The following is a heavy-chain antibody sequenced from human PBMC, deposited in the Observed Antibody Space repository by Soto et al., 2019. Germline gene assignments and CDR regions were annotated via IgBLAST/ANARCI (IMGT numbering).Heavy chain of an antibody. CDR1: GYTRTELS. CDR3: ATAYSTTPYLAAFDP. D-gene: IGHD2-21*01. J-gene: IGHJ5*02. Sequence: GASVKVSCKVSGYTRTELSMHWVRQAPGKGLEWMGGFDTEDGETIYAQKFQGRVTMTEDTSTDTAYMELSSVRSEDTAVYYCATAYSTTPYLAAFDPWGQGTLVPV. V-gene: IGHV1-24*01. CDR2: FDTEDGET.